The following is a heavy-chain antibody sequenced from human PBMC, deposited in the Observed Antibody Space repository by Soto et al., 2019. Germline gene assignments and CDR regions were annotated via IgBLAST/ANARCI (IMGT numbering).Heavy chain of an antibody. J-gene: IGHJ4*02. CDR1: GYSIDRGYY. D-gene: IGHD3-22*01. V-gene: IGHV4-38-2*02. CDR3: GRYDYQSSGHDEEH. CDR2: ISHSGAT. Sequence: PSETLSLTCSVSGYSIDRGYYWGGIRQAPARGLEWIGSISHSGATSYTPSLKSRAITSLDTSHNPVTLSLTSVIGAATATSDCGRYDYQSSGHDEEHWGQGTLVTVSS.